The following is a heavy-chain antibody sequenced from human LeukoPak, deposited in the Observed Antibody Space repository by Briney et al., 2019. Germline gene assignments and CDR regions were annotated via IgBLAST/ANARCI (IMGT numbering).Heavy chain of an antibody. V-gene: IGHV3-7*03. CDR1: GFTFSSYW. J-gene: IGHJ3*02. CDR3: GRDSPNLNVFDI. CDR2: IKQDGSEK. Sequence: GGSLRLSCAASGFTFSSYWMSWVRQAPGKGLEWVANIKQDGSEKYYVDSVKGRFTISRDNAKNSLYLQMNSLRAEDTAVYYCGRDSPNLNVFDIGGKGKMVTVFS.